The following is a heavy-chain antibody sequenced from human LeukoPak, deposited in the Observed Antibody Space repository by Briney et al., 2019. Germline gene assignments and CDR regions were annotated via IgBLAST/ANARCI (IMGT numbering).Heavy chain of an antibody. CDR2: IYTSGST. CDR1: GGSISSGSYY. D-gene: IGHD3-3*01. Sequence: SQTLSLTCTVSGGSISSGSYYWSWIRQPAGKGLEWIGRIYTSGSTNYNPSLKSRVTISVDTSKNQFSLKLSSVTAADTPVYYCARHLWSEYHKFDYWGQGTLVTVPS. CDR3: ARHLWSEYHKFDY. V-gene: IGHV4-61*02. J-gene: IGHJ4*02.